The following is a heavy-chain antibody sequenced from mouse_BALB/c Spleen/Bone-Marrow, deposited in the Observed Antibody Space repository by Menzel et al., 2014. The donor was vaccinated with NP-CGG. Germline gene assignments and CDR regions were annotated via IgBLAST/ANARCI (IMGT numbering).Heavy chain of an antibody. J-gene: IGHJ2*01. CDR2: ISYSGST. Sequence: EVMLVESGPGLVKPSQSLSLPCTVTGYSITSDYACNWIRQFPGNKLEWMGYISYSGSTSYNPSLKSRISITRDTSKNQLFLQLNSVTTEDTATYYCAKTGTRYYFDYWGQGTTLTVSS. D-gene: IGHD4-1*01. CDR3: AKTGTRYYFDY. CDR1: GYSITSDYA. V-gene: IGHV3-2*02.